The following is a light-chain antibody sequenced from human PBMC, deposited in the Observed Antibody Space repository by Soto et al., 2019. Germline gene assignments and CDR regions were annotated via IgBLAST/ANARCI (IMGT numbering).Light chain of an antibody. Sequence: IVLTQSPGTLSLSPGERATLSCRASERLSSVYLAWYQQRPGQPPRLLIYGASNRATGIPARFSGSGSGTDFTLTISSLEPEDFAVYYCQQRSNWPPTFGQGTKVDIK. CDR1: ERLSSVY. V-gene: IGKV3-11*01. CDR3: QQRSNWPPT. CDR2: GAS. J-gene: IGKJ1*01.